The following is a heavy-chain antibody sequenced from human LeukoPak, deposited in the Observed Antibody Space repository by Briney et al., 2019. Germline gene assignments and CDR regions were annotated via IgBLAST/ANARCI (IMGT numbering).Heavy chain of an antibody. CDR1: GYNFTTYW. CDR3: ASFHISGRSYNGLHY. V-gene: IGHV5-51*01. J-gene: IGHJ4*02. CDR2: IYPSDSDT. D-gene: IGHD3-10*01. Sequence: GESLKISCKTSGYNFTTYWIGWVRQMPGKGLEWVGIIYPSDSDTRYSPSFQGQVTISADKSISTAYLHWNSLTASDTAMYYCASFHISGRSYNGLHYWGQGTLVTVSS.